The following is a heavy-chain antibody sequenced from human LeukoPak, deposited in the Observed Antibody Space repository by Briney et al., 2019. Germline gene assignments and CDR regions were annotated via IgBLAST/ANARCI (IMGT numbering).Heavy chain of an antibody. CDR2: INHSGST. D-gene: IGHD3-10*01. CDR3: ARDRANFYYGAGGIYPDYYYAQDV. J-gene: IGHJ6*02. Sequence: SETLSLTCAVYGGSFSGYYWSWIRQPPGKGLEWIGEINHSGSTNYNPSLKSRVTISIDTSRNKFSLKLSSVTVAATAVFYFARDRANFYYGAGGIYPDYYYAQDVWGQGTPVTVSS. CDR1: GGSFSGYY. V-gene: IGHV4-34*01.